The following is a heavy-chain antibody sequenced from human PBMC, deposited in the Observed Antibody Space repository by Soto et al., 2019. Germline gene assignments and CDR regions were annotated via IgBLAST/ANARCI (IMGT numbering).Heavy chain of an antibody. CDR1: GYTFTSYA. V-gene: IGHV1-3*01. CDR3: ARGSSSVTTFYFDL. D-gene: IGHD4-17*01. Sequence: QVQLVQSGAEVKKPRASVKISCKASGYTFTSYAMHWVRQAPGQGLEWMGWTNPGNGNRRYSQKFQGRVTITRDTSASTAYMELSSLTSEDMAVYYCARGSSSVTTFYFDLWGRGTLVTVSS. CDR2: TNPGNGNR. J-gene: IGHJ2*01.